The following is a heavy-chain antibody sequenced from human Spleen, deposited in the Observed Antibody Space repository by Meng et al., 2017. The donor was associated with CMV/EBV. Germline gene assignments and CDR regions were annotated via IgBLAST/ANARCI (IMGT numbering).Heavy chain of an antibody. CDR3: AKEPREGEFGY. J-gene: IGHJ4*02. V-gene: IGHV3-23*03. Sequence: GSLRLSCAASGFTFSSYAMSWVRQAPGKGLEWVSVIYSGGSSTYYADSVKGRFTISRDNSKNTLYLQMNSLRAEDTAVYYCAKEPREGEFGYWGQGTLVTVSS. D-gene: IGHD3-16*01. CDR1: GFTFSSYA. CDR2: IYSGGSST.